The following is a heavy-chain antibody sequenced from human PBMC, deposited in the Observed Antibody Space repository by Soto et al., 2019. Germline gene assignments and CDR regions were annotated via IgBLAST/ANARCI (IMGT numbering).Heavy chain of an antibody. J-gene: IGHJ5*02. V-gene: IGHV4-59*01. Sequence: SETLSLTCTVSGGSISSYYWSWIRQPPGKGLEWIGYIYYSGSTNYNPSLKSRVTISVDTSKNQFSLKLSPVTAADTAVYYCARNIAAAGIDPWGQGTLVTVSS. D-gene: IGHD6-13*01. CDR3: ARNIAAAGIDP. CDR1: GGSISSYY. CDR2: IYYSGST.